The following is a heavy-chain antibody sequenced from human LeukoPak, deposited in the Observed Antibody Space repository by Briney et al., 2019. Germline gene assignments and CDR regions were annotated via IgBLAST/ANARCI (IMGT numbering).Heavy chain of an antibody. J-gene: IGHJ4*02. CDR1: GYTFTSYA. Sequence: VASVKVSCKASGYTFTSYAMHWVRQAPGQRLEWMGWINAGNGNTKYSQEFQGRVTITRDTSASTAYMELSSLRSEDMAVYYCARANNWNYALGYWGQGTLVTVSS. V-gene: IGHV1-3*03. D-gene: IGHD1-7*01. CDR3: ARANNWNYALGY. CDR2: INAGNGNT.